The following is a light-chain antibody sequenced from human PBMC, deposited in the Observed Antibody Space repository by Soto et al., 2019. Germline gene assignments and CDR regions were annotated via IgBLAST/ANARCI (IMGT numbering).Light chain of an antibody. CDR1: SSNIGTSS. V-gene: IGLV1-44*01. CDR2: TTN. CDR3: AAWDDSLNGHV. Sequence: QSVLTQPHSASGTPGQRVTISCSGSSSNIGTSSVHWFQQLPGTAPKLLISTTNQRPSGVPERFSGSKSGTSASLAISGLQSEDEADYDCAAWDDSLNGHVFGTGTKLTV. J-gene: IGLJ1*01.